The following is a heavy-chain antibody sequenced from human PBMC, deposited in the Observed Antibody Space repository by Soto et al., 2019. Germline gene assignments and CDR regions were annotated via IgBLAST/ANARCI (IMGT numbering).Heavy chain of an antibody. CDR3: VRSRSGAVPDSFGY. CDR1: GFMFSRYA. V-gene: IGHV3-30-3*01. J-gene: IGHJ4*02. Sequence: QVQLVESGGRVVQSGGSLRLSCAASGFMFSRYAIHWVRPAPGKGLEWVAVISKDGSVKYYIDSVRGRFTISRDKSKNTVYLEMNNMRDDDTAVFYCVRSRSGAVPDSFGYWGQGTLVTVSS. CDR2: ISKDGSVK. D-gene: IGHD3-3*01.